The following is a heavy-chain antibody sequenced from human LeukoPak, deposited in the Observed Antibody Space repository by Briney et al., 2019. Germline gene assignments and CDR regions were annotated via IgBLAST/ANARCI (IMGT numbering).Heavy chain of an antibody. J-gene: IGHJ4*02. Sequence: SETLSLTCTVSGGSISSSSYYWGWIRQPPGKGLEWIGSIYYSGSTYYNPSLKSRVTISVDTSKNQFSLKLSSVTAADTAVYYCARHVRDGYPQYYFDYWGQGTLVTVSS. V-gene: IGHV4-39*01. D-gene: IGHD5-24*01. CDR3: ARHVRDGYPQYYFDY. CDR1: GGSISSSSYY. CDR2: IYYSGST.